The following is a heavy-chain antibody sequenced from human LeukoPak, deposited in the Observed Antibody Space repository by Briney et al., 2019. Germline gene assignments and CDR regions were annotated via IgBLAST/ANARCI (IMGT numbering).Heavy chain of an antibody. CDR2: ISSSSSYI. V-gene: IGHV3-21*01. Sequence: GGSLRLSCAASGFTFSSYNMNWVRQAPGKGLEWVSSISSSSSYIYYADSVKGRFTISRDNAENSLYLQMNSLRAEDTAVYYCARGIANYYGSGSPNRPFDYWGQGTLVTVSS. D-gene: IGHD3-10*01. CDR3: ARGIANYYGSGSPNRPFDY. J-gene: IGHJ4*02. CDR1: GFTFSSYN.